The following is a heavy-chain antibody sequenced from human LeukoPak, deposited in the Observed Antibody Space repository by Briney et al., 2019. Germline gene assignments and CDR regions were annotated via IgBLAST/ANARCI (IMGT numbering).Heavy chain of an antibody. D-gene: IGHD3-22*01. CDR1: GFTFSNAW. V-gene: IGHV3-7*01. Sequence: AGGSLRLSCAASGFTFSNAWMGWVRQAPGKGLQWVANIKTDGSEKYYVDSVKGRFTISRDNAKNSLYLQMNSLRAEDTAVYYCATYSSLNRREFQYWGQGTLLTVSS. CDR2: IKTDGSEK. CDR3: ATYSSLNRREFQY. J-gene: IGHJ1*01.